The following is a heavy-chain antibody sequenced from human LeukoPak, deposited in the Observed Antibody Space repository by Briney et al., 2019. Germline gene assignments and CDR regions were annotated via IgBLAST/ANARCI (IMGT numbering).Heavy chain of an antibody. CDR1: GGSISSSSYY. Sequence: SETLSLTCTVSGGSISSSSYYWGWIRQPPGKGLEWIGSIYYSGSTYYNPSLKSRVTISVDTSKNQFSLKLSSVTAADTAVYYCARYPGPAMVLRDFDYWGQGTLVTVPS. D-gene: IGHD5-18*01. J-gene: IGHJ4*02. CDR2: IYYSGST. CDR3: ARYPGPAMVLRDFDY. V-gene: IGHV4-39*01.